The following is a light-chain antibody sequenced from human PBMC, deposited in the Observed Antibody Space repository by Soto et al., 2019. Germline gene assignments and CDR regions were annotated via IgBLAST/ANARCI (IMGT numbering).Light chain of an antibody. CDR2: GAS. CDR1: QSVTTN. J-gene: IGKJ2*01. Sequence: ETVLTQSPATLSVSPGERATFSCRASQSVTTNLAWYQQKPGQVPRLLIYGASTRATGIPARFSGSGSGTEFTLSISSLQSDDFAIYHCQKYHSLPHTFGQGTKLEIK. V-gene: IGKV3-15*01. CDR3: QKYHSLPHT.